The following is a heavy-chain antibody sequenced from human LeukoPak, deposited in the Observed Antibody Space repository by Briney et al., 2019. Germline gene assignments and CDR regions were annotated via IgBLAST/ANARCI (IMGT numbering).Heavy chain of an antibody. J-gene: IGHJ4*02. CDR1: GFTLSSYG. Sequence: PGRSLRLSCAASGFTLSSYGMHWVRQAPGKGLEWVAVISYDGSNKYYADSVKGRFTISRDNSKNTLYLQMNSLRAEDTAVYYCATDAYSSSSWFDYWGQGTLVTVSS. V-gene: IGHV3-30*03. D-gene: IGHD6-6*01. CDR3: ATDAYSSSSWFDY. CDR2: ISYDGSNK.